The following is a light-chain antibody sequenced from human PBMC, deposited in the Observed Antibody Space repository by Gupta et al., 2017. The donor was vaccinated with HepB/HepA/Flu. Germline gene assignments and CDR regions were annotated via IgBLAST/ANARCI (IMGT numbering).Light chain of an antibody. V-gene: IGLV1-47*01. Sequence: SVVTQPPSASKTPGQRVTISCSGSNSQVGSNYVCWYQQLPVSAPTLLIYRDNRRLSVFPDRFSGSKSATSASLAISGLRAYDEAVYYCAALDDSLNAWVFGGGTMLTVL. CDR3: AALDDSLNAWV. J-gene: IGLJ3*02. CDR2: RDN. CDR1: NSQVGSNY.